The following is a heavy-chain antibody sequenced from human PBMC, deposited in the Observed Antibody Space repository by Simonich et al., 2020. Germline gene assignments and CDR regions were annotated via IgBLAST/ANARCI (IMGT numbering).Heavy chain of an antibody. V-gene: IGHV3-23*01. D-gene: IGHD3-22*01. J-gene: IGHJ3*02. Sequence: GGGLVQPGGSLRLSCAASGFTFSSHAMSWVRQAPGKGLEWVSAISGSGGSTYYADSVKGRFTISRDNSKNTLYLQMNSLRAEDTAVYYCPKDLGERITMIVVVIDAFDIWGQGTMVTVSS. CDR1: GFTFSSHA. CDR3: PKDLGERITMIVVVIDAFDI. CDR2: ISGSGGST.